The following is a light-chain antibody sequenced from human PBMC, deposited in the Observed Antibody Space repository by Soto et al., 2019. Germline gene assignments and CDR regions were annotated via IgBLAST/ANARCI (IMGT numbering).Light chain of an antibody. J-gene: IGKJ1*01. CDR3: QQCGSSPRT. CDR1: QSFSSSY. Sequence: EIVLTQSPGTLSLSPGEGATLSCRASQSFSSSYLGWYQQKPGQAPRLLIYAASSRATGIPDRFSGSGSGADFTLTISRLEPEDFAVYYCQQCGSSPRTFGQGTKV. V-gene: IGKV3-20*01. CDR2: AAS.